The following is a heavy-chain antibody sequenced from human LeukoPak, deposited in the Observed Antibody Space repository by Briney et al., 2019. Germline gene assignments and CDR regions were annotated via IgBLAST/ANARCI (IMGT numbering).Heavy chain of an antibody. CDR3: ARDHVTMVRGVIIGYWFDP. CDR1: GGSISSGGYS. V-gene: IGHV4-61*08. CDR2: IYYSGST. Sequence: SQTLSLTCTVSGGSISSGGYSWSWIRQPPGKGLEWIGYIYYSGSTNYNPSLKSRVTISVDTSKNQFSLKLSSVTAADTAVYYCARDHVTMVRGVIIGYWFDPWGQGTLVTVSS. D-gene: IGHD3-10*01. J-gene: IGHJ5*02.